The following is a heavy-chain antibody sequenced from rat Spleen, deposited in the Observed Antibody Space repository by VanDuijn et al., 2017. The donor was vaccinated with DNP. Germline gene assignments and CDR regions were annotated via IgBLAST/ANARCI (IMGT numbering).Heavy chain of an antibody. CDR2: ISTSGSST. Sequence: EVQLVESGGGLVQPGRSLKLSCAASGFTFSDYNMAWVRQAPKKGLEWVATISTSGSSTYHGDSVKGRFTISRDNAESTLYLQMDSLRPEDTATYYCARWDYGRYGFDYWGQGVKVTVSS. CDR3: ARWDYGRYGFDY. J-gene: IGHJ2*01. D-gene: IGHD1-3*01. CDR1: GFTFSDYN. V-gene: IGHV5-7*01.